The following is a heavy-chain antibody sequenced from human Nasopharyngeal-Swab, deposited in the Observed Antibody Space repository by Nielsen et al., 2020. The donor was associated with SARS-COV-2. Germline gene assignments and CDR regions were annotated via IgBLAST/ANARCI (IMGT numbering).Heavy chain of an antibody. CDR1: GFTFADYA. CDR2: ISWNSGSI. Sequence: GGSLRLSCAASGFTFADYAMHWVRQAPGKGLEWVSGISWNSGSIGYADSVKGRFTISRDNAKNSLYLQMNSLRAEDTALYYCASDSSSWYAYFDYWGQGTLVTVSS. J-gene: IGHJ4*02. D-gene: IGHD6-13*01. CDR3: ASDSSSWYAYFDY. V-gene: IGHV3-9*01.